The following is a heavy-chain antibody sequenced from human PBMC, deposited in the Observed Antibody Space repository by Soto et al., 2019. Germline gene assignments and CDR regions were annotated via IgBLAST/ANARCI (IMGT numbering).Heavy chain of an antibody. D-gene: IGHD6-25*01. Sequence: EVQLVESGGGLVQPGGSLRLSCVVSGFTFNTYWMTWIRQAPGKGLEWVANINEDGNKQNYVDSVRGRFTISRDNAKTSLYLQMNSLRVEDTAVYYWGTRAGAPADWGQGTLVTVSS. CDR2: INEDGNKQ. CDR1: GFTFNTYW. V-gene: IGHV3-7*01. CDR3: GTRAGAPAD. J-gene: IGHJ4*02.